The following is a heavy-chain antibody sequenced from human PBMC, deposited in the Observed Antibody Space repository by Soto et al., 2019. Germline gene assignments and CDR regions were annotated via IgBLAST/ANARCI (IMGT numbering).Heavy chain of an antibody. J-gene: IGHJ4*02. Sequence: EVQLVESGGGVVRPGGSLRLSCAASGFTFDDYGMSWVRQAPGKGLEWVSGINWNGGSTGYADSVKGRFTISRDNAKNSLYLQMTSLRAEATALYYCARLYSSGWYGPGRYWGQGTLVTVSS. V-gene: IGHV3-20*04. CDR3: ARLYSSGWYGPGRY. CDR1: GFTFDDYG. D-gene: IGHD6-19*01. CDR2: INWNGGST.